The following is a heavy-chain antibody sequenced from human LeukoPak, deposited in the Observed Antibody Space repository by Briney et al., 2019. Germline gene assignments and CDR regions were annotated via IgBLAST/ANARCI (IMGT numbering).Heavy chain of an antibody. J-gene: IGHJ4*02. CDR2: MNPNSGNT. CDR1: GYTFTSYD. Sequence: SVKVSCXAXGYTFTSYDINWVRQATGQGLEWMGWMNPNSGNTGYAQKFQGRVTMTRNTSISTAYMELSSLRSEDTAVYYCARGLIYDYVWGSYRYPGVFDYWGQGTLVTVSS. D-gene: IGHD3-16*02. V-gene: IGHV1-8*01. CDR3: ARGLIYDYVWGSYRYPGVFDY.